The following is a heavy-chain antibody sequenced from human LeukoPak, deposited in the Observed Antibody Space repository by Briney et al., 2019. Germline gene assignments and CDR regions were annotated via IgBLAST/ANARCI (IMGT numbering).Heavy chain of an antibody. J-gene: IGHJ4*02. D-gene: IGHD5-24*01. Sequence: SETLSLTCTVSGGSISSYYWSWIRQPPGKGLKWIGYIYYSGSTNYNPSLKSRVTISVDTSKNQFSLKLSSVTAADTAVYYCARSSGRDGYNYDYWGQGTLVTVSS. CDR1: GGSISSYY. CDR2: IYYSGST. V-gene: IGHV4-59*01. CDR3: ARSSGRDGYNYDY.